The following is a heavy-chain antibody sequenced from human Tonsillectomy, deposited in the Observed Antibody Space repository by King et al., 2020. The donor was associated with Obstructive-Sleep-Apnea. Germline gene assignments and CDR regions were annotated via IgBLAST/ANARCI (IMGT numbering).Heavy chain of an antibody. CDR1: GGSINSVGYY. J-gene: IGHJ6*02. D-gene: IGHD3-10*01. Sequence: VQLQESGPGLVKPSQTLSLTCTVSGGSINSVGYYWTWIRQHPGKGLEWIGYIYYSGSTYYNPSRRSRVTISVDTSKNQFSLRLSSVTAADTAVYYCARAVDGSGSYSYYYNAMDVWGQGTTVTVSS. CDR2: IYYSGST. CDR3: ARAVDGSGSYSYYYNAMDV. V-gene: IGHV4-31*03.